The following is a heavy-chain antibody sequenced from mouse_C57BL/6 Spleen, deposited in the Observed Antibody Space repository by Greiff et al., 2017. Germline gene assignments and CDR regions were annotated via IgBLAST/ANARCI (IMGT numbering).Heavy chain of an antibody. D-gene: IGHD2-1*01. J-gene: IGHJ2*01. CDR2: INPSSGYT. Sequence: QVQLKESGAELARPGASVKMSCKASGYTFTSYTMHWVKQRPGQGLEWIGYINPSSGYTKYNQKFKDKATLTADKSSSTAYMQLSSLTSEDSAVYYCARKGGNYVGFDYWGQGTTLTVSS. CDR3: ARKGGNYVGFDY. V-gene: IGHV1-4*01. CDR1: GYTFTSYT.